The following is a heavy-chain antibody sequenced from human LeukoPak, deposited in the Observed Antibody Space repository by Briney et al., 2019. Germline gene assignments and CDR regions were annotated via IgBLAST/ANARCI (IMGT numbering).Heavy chain of an antibody. D-gene: IGHD2-2*02. CDR2: FDPEDGET. Sequence: AAVKVSCKVSGYTLTELSMHWVRQAPGKGLEWMGGFDPEDGETIYAQKFHGRVTMTKDTSTDTAYMELSSLRYEDTDVYYCATLGYCSSTSCYIFDLWGQGTVVSVSS. CDR1: GYTLTELS. J-gene: IGHJ4*02. V-gene: IGHV1-24*01. CDR3: ATLGYCSSTSCYIFDL.